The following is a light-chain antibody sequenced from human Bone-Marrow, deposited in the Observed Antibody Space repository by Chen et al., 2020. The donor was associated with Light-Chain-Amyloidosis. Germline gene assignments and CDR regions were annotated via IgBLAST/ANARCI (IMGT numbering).Light chain of an antibody. J-gene: IGLJ3*02. Sequence: NFMLTQPHSVSESPGKTVIISCTRSSGSIATNYVQWYQQRPGSSTTTVIYEDDQRPSGVPDRFSCSIDRSSNSASLTISGLKTEDEADYYCQSYQGSSQGVFGGGTKLTVL. V-gene: IGLV6-57*01. CDR1: SGSIATNY. CDR2: EDD. CDR3: QSYQGSSQGV.